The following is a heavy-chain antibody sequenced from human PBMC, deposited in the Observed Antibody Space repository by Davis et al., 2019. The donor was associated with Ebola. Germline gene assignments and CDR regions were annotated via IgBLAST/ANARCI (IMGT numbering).Heavy chain of an antibody. CDR2: TSHGGVR. D-gene: IGHD2-2*03. CDR3: ARQKGSLDYFDY. Sequence: SETLSLTCPVYGGSFSAYFWSWIRQSPGKGREWIGKTSHGGVRDYNPSPKSRVTISVDTSKNQFSLKLSSVTAADTAVYYCARQKGSLDYFDYWGQGTLVTVSS. V-gene: IGHV4-34*01. CDR1: GGSFSAYF. J-gene: IGHJ4*02.